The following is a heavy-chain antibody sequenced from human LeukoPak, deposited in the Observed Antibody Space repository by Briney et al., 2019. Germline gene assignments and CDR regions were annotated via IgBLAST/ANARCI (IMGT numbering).Heavy chain of an antibody. CDR2: IWYDGSNK. CDR1: GFTFSSYG. D-gene: IGHD6-13*01. CDR3: ARESAAAGTDY. Sequence: PGRSLRLSCAASGFTFSSYGMHWVRQAPGKGLEWVAVIWYDGSNKYYADSVKGRFTISRDNSKNTLYLQMNSLRGEDTAVYYCARESAAAGTDYWGQGTLVTVSS. V-gene: IGHV3-33*01. J-gene: IGHJ4*02.